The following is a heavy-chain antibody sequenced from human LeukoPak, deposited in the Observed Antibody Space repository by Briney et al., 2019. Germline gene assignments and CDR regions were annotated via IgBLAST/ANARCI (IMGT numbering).Heavy chain of an antibody. D-gene: IGHD1-26*01. CDR2: INHSGST. V-gene: IGHV4-34*01. CDR3: ARDPIWSGSYQDAFDI. Sequence: SETLSLTCAVYGGSFSGYYWSWIRQPPGKGLEWIGEINHSGSTNYNPSLKSRVTISVDTSKNQFSLKLSSVTAADTAVHYCARDPIWSGSYQDAFDIWGQGTMVTVSS. J-gene: IGHJ3*02. CDR1: GGSFSGYY.